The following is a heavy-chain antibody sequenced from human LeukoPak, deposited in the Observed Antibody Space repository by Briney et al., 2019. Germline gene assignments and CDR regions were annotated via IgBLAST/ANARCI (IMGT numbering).Heavy chain of an antibody. V-gene: IGHV3-11*01. J-gene: IGHJ4*02. CDR1: GFTFSDYY. Sequence: GGSLRLSCAASGFTFSDYYMSWIRQAPGKGLEWIAYVGTAGERIDYAESVRGRFTTSRDDAKSSLFLQMDSLTVEDTALYYCAKLVVPAANAVDSWGQGTLVTVSS. CDR3: AKLVVPAANAVDS. CDR2: VGTAGERI. D-gene: IGHD2-2*01.